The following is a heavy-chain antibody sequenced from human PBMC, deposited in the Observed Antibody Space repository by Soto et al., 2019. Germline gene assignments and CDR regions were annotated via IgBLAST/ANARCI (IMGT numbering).Heavy chain of an antibody. J-gene: IGHJ6*02. CDR3: ARAPPGPSPRWDV. D-gene: IGHD3-10*01. CDR1: GASMSSGGHS. V-gene: IGHV4-30-2*06. CDR2: IYYTGAT. Sequence: QVQLQESGPGLVKPSQTVSLTCAVSGASMSSGGHSWSWIRQSPGRGLEWIGYIYYTGATYYNPSLKSRVTSSIDRTNKQFSLNFNSVTASDTAVYYCARAPPGPSPRWDVWGQGTTVTVSS.